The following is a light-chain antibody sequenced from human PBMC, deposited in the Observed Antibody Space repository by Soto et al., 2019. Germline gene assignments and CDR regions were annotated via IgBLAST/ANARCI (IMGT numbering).Light chain of an antibody. Sequence: QPVLTQPPSASGTPGQRVTISCSGSSSNIGSNNVNWYQQLPGTAPKLLIYSNNQRPSGVPDRFSCAKSGASASLAISGLQSEDEDDYYCAAWDDSLNGWVFGGGTKLTVL. J-gene: IGLJ3*02. CDR1: SSNIGSNN. CDR3: AAWDDSLNGWV. CDR2: SNN. V-gene: IGLV1-44*01.